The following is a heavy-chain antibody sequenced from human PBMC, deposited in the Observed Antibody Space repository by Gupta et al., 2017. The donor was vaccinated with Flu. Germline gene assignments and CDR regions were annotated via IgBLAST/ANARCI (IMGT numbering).Heavy chain of an antibody. CDR1: GLNFAKHA. V-gene: IGHV3-23*01. Sequence: EWQLLEPGGALVQWGRPLRLSCVASGLNFAKHAMNWVRQAPGKGPGWVATARGLDGGTYVADSLEGRVSVSRDNAKSTLYLQLTDLRADDTALYYCARDSSDYWYNWFFDLWGRGTQVTVSS. D-gene: IGHD4-17*01. CDR3: ARDSSDYWYNWFFDL. J-gene: IGHJ2*01. CDR2: ARGLDGGT.